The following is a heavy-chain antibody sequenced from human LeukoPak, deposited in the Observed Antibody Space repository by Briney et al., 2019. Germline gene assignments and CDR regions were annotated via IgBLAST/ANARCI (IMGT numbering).Heavy chain of an antibody. CDR3: ARYFSSSWYPEYFQH. Sequence: SETLSLTCTVSGGSINSYYWSWIRQPPGKGLEWIGYIYYSGSTNYNPSLKSRVTISVDTSKNQFSLKLSSVTAADTAVYYCARYFSSSWYPEYFQHWGQGTLVTVSS. J-gene: IGHJ1*01. V-gene: IGHV4-59*08. CDR1: GGSINSYY. CDR2: IYYSGST. D-gene: IGHD6-13*01.